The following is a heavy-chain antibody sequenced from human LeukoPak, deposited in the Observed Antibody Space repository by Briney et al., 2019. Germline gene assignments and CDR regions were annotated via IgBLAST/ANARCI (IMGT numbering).Heavy chain of an antibody. Sequence: GGFLRLSCAASGFDFNNYVMHWVRQAPGKGLEWVAFISYDGSNIYYSDSVKGRFTISRDNSKNTLYVQMSSLRPEDTAVYYCARTLHYDILTGYYNVFDYWGQGTLVTVSS. V-gene: IGHV3-30-3*01. CDR2: ISYDGSNI. J-gene: IGHJ4*02. CDR1: GFDFNNYV. CDR3: ARTLHYDILTGYYNVFDY. D-gene: IGHD3-9*01.